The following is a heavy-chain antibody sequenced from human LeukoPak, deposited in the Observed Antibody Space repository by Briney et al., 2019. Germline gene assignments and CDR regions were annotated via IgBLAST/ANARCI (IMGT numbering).Heavy chain of an antibody. CDR1: GITISSNH. Sequence: PGGSLRLSCAASGITISSNHMTWVRQPPGKGLEWIGEINHSGSTNYNPSLKSRVTISVDTSKNQFSLKLSSVTAADTAVYYCARGRSLLWFGEASLWGQGTLVTVSS. D-gene: IGHD3-10*01. J-gene: IGHJ4*02. CDR3: ARGRSLLWFGEASL. V-gene: IGHV4-34*01. CDR2: INHSGST.